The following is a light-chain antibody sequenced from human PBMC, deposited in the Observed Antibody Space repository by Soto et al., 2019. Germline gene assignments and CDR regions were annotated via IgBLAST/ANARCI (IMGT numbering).Light chain of an antibody. CDR2: EAA. CDR1: QSIHNY. Sequence: DIQMTQSPSTLSASVGDRVTITCRASQSIHNYLAWYQQKPGEAPKLLIYEAANLESWVPSRFSGSGTGTEFTLTISSLQPDDFATYYCQQSNNYPWTFGQGTRVAI. J-gene: IGKJ1*01. CDR3: QQSNNYPWT. V-gene: IGKV1-5*03.